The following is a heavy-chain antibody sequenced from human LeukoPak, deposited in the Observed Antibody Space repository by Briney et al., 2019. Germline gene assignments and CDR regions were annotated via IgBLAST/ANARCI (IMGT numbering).Heavy chain of an antibody. D-gene: IGHD3-16*02. CDR3: ARSGELYYDYVWGSYRYNRKYYFDY. Sequence: MPGGSLRLSCVASGFTFSSYSMNWVRQAPGKGLEWVSSISSSSSYIYYADSVKGRFTISRDNAKNSLYLQMNSLRAEDTAVYYCARSGELYYDYVWGSYRYNRKYYFDYWGQGTLVTVSS. CDR2: ISSSSSYI. J-gene: IGHJ4*02. CDR1: GFTFSSYS. V-gene: IGHV3-21*04.